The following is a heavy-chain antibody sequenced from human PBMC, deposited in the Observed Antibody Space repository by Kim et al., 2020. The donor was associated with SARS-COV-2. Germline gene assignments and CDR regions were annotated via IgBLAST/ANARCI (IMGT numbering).Heavy chain of an antibody. V-gene: IGHV5-51*01. CDR2: IYPGDSDT. Sequence: GESLKISCKGSGYSFTSYWIGWVCQMPGKGLEWMGIIYPGDSDTRYSPSFQGQVTISADKSISTAYLQWSSLNASDTAMYYCARVDPGYDYGVYFDYWGQGTLVTVSS. D-gene: IGHD5-12*01. J-gene: IGHJ4*02. CDR3: ARVDPGYDYGVYFDY. CDR1: GYSFTSYW.